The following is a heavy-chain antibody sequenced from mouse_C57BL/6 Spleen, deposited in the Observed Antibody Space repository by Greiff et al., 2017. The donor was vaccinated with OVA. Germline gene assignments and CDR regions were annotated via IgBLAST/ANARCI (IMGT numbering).Heavy chain of an antibody. CDR3: ARPYYYGSSFDY. V-gene: IGHV5-17*01. D-gene: IGHD1-1*01. Sequence: EVNLVESGGGLVKPGGSLKLSCAASGFTFSDYGMHWVRQAPEKGLEWVAYISSGSSTIYYADTVKGRFTISRDNAKNTLFLQMTSLRSEDTAMYYCARPYYYGSSFDYWGQGTTLTVSS. CDR1: GFTFSDYG. CDR2: ISSGSSTI. J-gene: IGHJ2*01.